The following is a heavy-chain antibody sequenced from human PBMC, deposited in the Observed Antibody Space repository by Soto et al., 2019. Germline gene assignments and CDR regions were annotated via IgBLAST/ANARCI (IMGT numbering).Heavy chain of an antibody. J-gene: IGHJ5*02. CDR1: GFNFDDHA. Sequence: EVQLVESGGGLAQPGWSRRLSCAASGFNFDDHAMHRVRQAPGKGLEWVSGISWNSVTINYADSVKGRFTISRDNAKRTLHLQMNSLRPEDTAIYYCVRSSGSQPRAGWFDPWGQGTLVTVS. V-gene: IGHV3-9*01. CDR3: VRSSGSQPRAGWFDP. D-gene: IGHD1-26*01. CDR2: ISWNSVTI.